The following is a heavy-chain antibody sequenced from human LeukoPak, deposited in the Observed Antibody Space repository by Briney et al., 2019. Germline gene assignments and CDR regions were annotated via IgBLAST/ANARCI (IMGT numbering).Heavy chain of an antibody. J-gene: IGHJ4*02. V-gene: IGHV3-23*01. CDR2: ISGSGGST. CDR3: AKSTLGSVAGYFDY. D-gene: IGHD6-19*01. Sequence: GGSLRLSCAASGFTFSSYGMSWVRQAPGKGLEWVSAISGSGGSTYYADSVKGRFTISRDNSKNTLYLQMNSLRAEDTAVYYCAKSTLGSVAGYFDYWGQGTLVTVSS. CDR1: GFTFSSYG.